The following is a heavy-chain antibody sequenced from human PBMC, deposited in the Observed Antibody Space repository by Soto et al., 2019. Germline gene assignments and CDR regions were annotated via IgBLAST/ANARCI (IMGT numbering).Heavy chain of an antibody. V-gene: IGHV3-23*01. CDR1: GFTFSSYA. Sequence: EVQLLESGGGLVQPGGSLRLSCAASGFTFSSYAISWVRQAPGKGLEWVSTISGSGGSTYYADSVKGRFTISRDNSKNTLYLQMNSLRAEDTAVYYCAKDGLGAYSYGSYYFDYWGQGTLVTVSS. J-gene: IGHJ4*02. CDR2: ISGSGGST. D-gene: IGHD5-18*01. CDR3: AKDGLGAYSYGSYYFDY.